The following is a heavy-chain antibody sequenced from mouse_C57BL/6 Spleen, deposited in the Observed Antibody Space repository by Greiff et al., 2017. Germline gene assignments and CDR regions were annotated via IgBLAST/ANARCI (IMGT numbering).Heavy chain of an antibody. J-gene: IGHJ1*03. D-gene: IGHD1-1*01. CDR1: GYTFTSYW. Sequence: QVQLQQPGAELVKPGASVKLSCKASGYTFTSYWMHWVKQRPGRGLEWIGRIDPNSGGTKYNEKFKCKATLTVDKPSSTAYMQLSSLTSEDYAVDDCAWVCSSYEGGWYFDGWGTGTTLTVSS. CDR3: AWVCSSYEGGWYFDG. CDR2: IDPNSGGT. V-gene: IGHV1-72*01.